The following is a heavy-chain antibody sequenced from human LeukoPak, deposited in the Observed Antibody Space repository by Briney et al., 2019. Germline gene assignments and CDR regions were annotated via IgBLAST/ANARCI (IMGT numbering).Heavy chain of an antibody. D-gene: IGHD3-22*01. Sequence: GGSLRLSCAASGFTFSNYGMDWVRQAPGKGLEWVAVISYDGSDKYYADSVKGRFTISRDNSKNTLYLQMNSLRTEDTAVYYCAKDLAYYDSSGYYNLDYWGQGTLVTVSS. CDR1: GFTFSNYG. J-gene: IGHJ4*02. CDR2: ISYDGSDK. V-gene: IGHV3-30*18. CDR3: AKDLAYYDSSGYYNLDY.